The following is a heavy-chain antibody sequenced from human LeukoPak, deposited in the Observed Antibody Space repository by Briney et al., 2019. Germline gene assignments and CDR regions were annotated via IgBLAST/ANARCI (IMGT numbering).Heavy chain of an antibody. D-gene: IGHD4-11*01. V-gene: IGHV4-59*01. CDR2: IYYTGST. CDR1: GGSISNYY. Sequence: PSETLSLTCTVSGGSISNYYWTWIRQPPGKGLEWIGYIYYTGSTYYNPSLKSRVTISIDTSKNQFPLKLRSMTAADTAVYYCARGPTYTNSYDFWGQGTLVSASS. CDR3: ARGPTYTNSYDF. J-gene: IGHJ5*01.